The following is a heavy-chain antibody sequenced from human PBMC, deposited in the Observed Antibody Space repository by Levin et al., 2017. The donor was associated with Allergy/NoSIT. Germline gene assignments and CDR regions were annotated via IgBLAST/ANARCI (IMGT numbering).Heavy chain of an antibody. V-gene: IGHV6-1*01. CDR2: TFYRSKWYN. D-gene: IGHD6-13*01. Sequence: SETLSLTCAISGDRVSSNSAAWHWIRQAPSRGLEWLGRTFYRSKWYNDYAVSVKSRITINPDTSKNQFSLQLNSVTPEDTAVYYCARTLNSYRSRWYGFDFWGQGSLVTVSS. CDR3: ARTLNSYRSRWYGFDF. J-gene: IGHJ4*02. CDR1: GDRVSSNSAA.